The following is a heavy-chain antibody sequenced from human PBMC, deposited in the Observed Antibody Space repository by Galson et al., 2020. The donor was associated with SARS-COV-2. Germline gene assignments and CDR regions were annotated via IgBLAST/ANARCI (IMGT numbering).Heavy chain of an antibody. D-gene: IGHD1-26*01. Sequence: GESLKISCAASGFTFSSYGMHLVRQAPGKGLEWVAVIWYDGSNKYYADSVKGRFTISRDNSKNTLDLQMNSLRAEDTAVYYCARASSGSYYGWFDCWGQGTLVTVSS. CDR2: IWYDGSNK. J-gene: IGHJ5*01. CDR3: ARASSGSYYGWFDC. CDR1: GFTFSSYG. V-gene: IGHV3-33*01.